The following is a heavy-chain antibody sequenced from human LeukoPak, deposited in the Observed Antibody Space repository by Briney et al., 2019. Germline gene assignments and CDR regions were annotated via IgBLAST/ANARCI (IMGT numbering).Heavy chain of an antibody. Sequence: GGSLRLSCSASEFTFSSYEMNWVRQAPGKGLEWVSYISGGGDTTLYADSVKGRFTTSRDNAKNSLYLQLTSLRAEDTAVYCCARVGRIQYFDCWGQGTLVTVSS. J-gene: IGHJ4*02. D-gene: IGHD5-18*01. CDR1: EFTFSSYE. CDR2: ISGGGDTT. V-gene: IGHV3-48*03. CDR3: ARVGRIQYFDC.